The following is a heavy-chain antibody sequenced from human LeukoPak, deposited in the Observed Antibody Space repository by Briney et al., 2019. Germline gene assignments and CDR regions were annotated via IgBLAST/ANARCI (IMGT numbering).Heavy chain of an antibody. CDR2: IGVAGDT. D-gene: IGHD4-11*01. J-gene: IGHJ4*02. Sequence: PGGSLRLSCVASGFNFSKNDMHWVRQTTERGLEWASAIGVAGDTYYADPVKGRFTIPRENGKNSVYLQMNSLRAGDTAVYFCAKAFDYNGLRGEGGSFDCWGQGALVTVSS. V-gene: IGHV3-13*01. CDR1: GFNFSKND. CDR3: AKAFDYNGLRGEGGSFDC.